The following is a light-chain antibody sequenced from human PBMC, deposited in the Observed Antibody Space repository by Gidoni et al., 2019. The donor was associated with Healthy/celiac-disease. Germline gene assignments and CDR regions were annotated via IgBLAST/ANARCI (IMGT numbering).Light chain of an antibody. J-gene: IGLJ2*01. CDR2: EVS. Sequence: QSALTQPASVSGSPGQSITISYTGTSSDVGSYNLVSWYQQPPGKAPKLMIYEVSKRPSGVSNRFSGSKSGNTASLTISGLQAEDEADYYCCSYAGSSTVVFGGGTKLTVL. V-gene: IGLV2-23*02. CDR1: SSDVGSYNL. CDR3: CSYAGSSTVV.